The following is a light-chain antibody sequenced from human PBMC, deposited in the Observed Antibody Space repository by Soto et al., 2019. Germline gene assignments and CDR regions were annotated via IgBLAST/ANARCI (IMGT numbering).Light chain of an antibody. CDR3: QQSYSPRT. Sequence: DIQMTQSPSSLSASVGDSVTITCRASQSMSTYLNWYQQKPGKAPKLLIYAISTLQGGVPSRFSGSGSGTDFTLTINSLQPEDSAIYYCQQSYSPRTFGQGTKVEIK. CDR2: AIS. J-gene: IGKJ1*01. V-gene: IGKV1-39*01. CDR1: QSMSTY.